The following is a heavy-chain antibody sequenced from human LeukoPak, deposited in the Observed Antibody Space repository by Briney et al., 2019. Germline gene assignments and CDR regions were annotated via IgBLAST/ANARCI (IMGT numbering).Heavy chain of an antibody. CDR1: GFTFSSYW. CDR2: INSDGSST. Sequence: GGSLRLSCAASGFTFSSYWMHWVRQAPGKGLVWVSRINSDGSSTSYADSVKGRFTISRDNAKNALYLQMNGLRAEDTAVYYCARAVIRGSPYMDVWGKGTTVTISS. D-gene: IGHD1-26*01. CDR3: ARAVIRGSPYMDV. V-gene: IGHV3-74*01. J-gene: IGHJ6*03.